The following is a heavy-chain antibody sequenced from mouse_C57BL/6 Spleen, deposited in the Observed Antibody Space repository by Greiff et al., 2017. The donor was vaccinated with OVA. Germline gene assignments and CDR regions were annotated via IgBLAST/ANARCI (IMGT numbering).Heavy chain of an antibody. Sequence: EVKLVESGTVLARPGASVKMSCKTSGYTFTSYWMHWVKQRPGQGLEWIGAIYPGNSDTSYNQKIKGKANLTAVSYASTAYMKLRSLTNESSAVYYYTTMVTTSDFDDWGQGTTLTVSS. CDR3: TTMVTTSDFDD. D-gene: IGHD2-2*01. CDR2: IYPGNSDT. V-gene: IGHV1-5*01. CDR1: GYTFTSYW. J-gene: IGHJ2*01.